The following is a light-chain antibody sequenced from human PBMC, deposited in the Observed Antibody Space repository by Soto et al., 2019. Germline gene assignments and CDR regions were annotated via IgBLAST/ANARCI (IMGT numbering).Light chain of an antibody. CDR2: GAS. Sequence: ELVFAQSPATLSLSPGERATLSCRASQSVSIYLAWYQQKPGQAPRLLIYGASSRATGIPDRFSGSGSGTDFTLTISRLEPEDFAVYYCQQYGTSPRTFGQGTKVDIK. V-gene: IGKV3-20*01. J-gene: IGKJ1*01. CDR1: QSVSIY. CDR3: QQYGTSPRT.